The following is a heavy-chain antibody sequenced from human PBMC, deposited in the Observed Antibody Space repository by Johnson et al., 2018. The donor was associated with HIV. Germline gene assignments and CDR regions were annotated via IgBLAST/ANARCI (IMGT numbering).Heavy chain of an antibody. CDR2: ISADGRNK. J-gene: IGHJ3*02. CDR1: GFIFSDYV. D-gene: IGHD6-13*01. Sequence: QVQLVESGGGLVQPGRSLRLSCAASGFIFSDYVIHWVRQAPGKGLAWVSVISADGRNKYSADSVKGRFTISRDNSKNTLYLKMNSLRAEDTAVYYCARGRSYSSSWYTPIDAFDIWGQGTMVTVSS. V-gene: IGHV3-30*04. CDR3: ARGRSYSSSWYTPIDAFDI.